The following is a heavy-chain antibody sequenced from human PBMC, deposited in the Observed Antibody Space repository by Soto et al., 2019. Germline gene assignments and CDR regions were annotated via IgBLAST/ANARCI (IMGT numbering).Heavy chain of an antibody. D-gene: IGHD3-10*01. J-gene: IGHJ4*02. CDR2: IYYSGST. Sequence: SETLSLTCSVSGGSISSGGYYWSWIRQHPGKGLEWIGYIYYSGSTYYNPSLKSRVTISVDTSKNQFSLKLSSVTAADTAVYYCSIDPYGSGSPTHRGQGTLVTVSS. CDR1: GGSISSGGYY. CDR3: SIDPYGSGSPTH. V-gene: IGHV4-31*03.